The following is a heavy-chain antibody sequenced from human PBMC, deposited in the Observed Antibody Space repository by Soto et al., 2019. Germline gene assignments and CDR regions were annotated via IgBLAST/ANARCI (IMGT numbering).Heavy chain of an antibody. CDR1: GFTFSSYA. CDR3: AKDSYYYDSSGYSRHFDY. J-gene: IGHJ4*02. D-gene: IGHD3-22*01. V-gene: IGHV3-23*01. Sequence: GGSLRLSCAASGFTFSSYAMSWVRQAPGKGLEWVSAISGSGGSTYYADSVKGRFTISRDNAKNSLYLQMNSLRAEDTALYYCAKDSYYYDSSGYSRHFDYWGQGTLVTVSS. CDR2: ISGSGGST.